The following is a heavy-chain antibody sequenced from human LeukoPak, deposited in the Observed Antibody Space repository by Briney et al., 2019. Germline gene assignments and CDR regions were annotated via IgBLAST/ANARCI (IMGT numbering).Heavy chain of an antibody. D-gene: IGHD3-3*01. CDR3: ARASIPRYDFWSRYTAFDI. Sequence: PSETLSLTCTVSGGSISSYYWSWIRQPAGKGLEWIGRIYTSGSTNYNPSLKSRVTMSVDTSKNQFSLKLSSVTAADTAVYYCARASIPRYDFWSRYTAFDIWGQGTMVTVSS. V-gene: IGHV4-4*07. CDR2: IYTSGST. CDR1: GGSISSYY. J-gene: IGHJ3*02.